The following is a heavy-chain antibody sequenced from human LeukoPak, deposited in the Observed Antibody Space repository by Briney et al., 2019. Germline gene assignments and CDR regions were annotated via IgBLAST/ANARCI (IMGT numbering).Heavy chain of an antibody. CDR2: ITTSDGNT. J-gene: IGHJ4*02. V-gene: IGHV3-23*01. D-gene: IGHD7-27*01. CDR1: GLTFSSYT. CDR3: AKDGGLWVSAHWGDS. Sequence: GGSLRLSCAASGLTFSSYTMSWVRQAPGKGLEWVSTITTSDGNTYYADSVKGRFTVSRDNSKNTLYLQMNSLRAEDTAVYYCAKDGGLWVSAHWGDSWGRGTLVTVSS.